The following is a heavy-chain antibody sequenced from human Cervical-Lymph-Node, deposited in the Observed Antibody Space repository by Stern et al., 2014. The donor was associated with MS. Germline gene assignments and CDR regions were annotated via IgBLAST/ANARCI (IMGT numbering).Heavy chain of an antibody. D-gene: IGHD5/OR15-5a*01. Sequence: VQLVESGGGVVQPGRSLRLSCAASGFVFSSYGMYWVRQAPGKGLEWVAGIWKDGSNTYYGDSVKGRFTISRDNSRNTLYMEMNSLRAGDTAVYYCARLSVPYGMDVWGQGTRVTVSS. V-gene: IGHV3-33*01. CDR3: ARLSVPYGMDV. J-gene: IGHJ6*02. CDR2: IWKDGSNT. CDR1: GFVFSSYG.